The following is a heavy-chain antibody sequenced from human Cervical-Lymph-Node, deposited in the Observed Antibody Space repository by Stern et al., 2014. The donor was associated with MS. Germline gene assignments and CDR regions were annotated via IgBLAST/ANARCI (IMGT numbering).Heavy chain of an antibody. Sequence: QVQLQESGSGLVKPSQTLSLACAVPGASISDGFYSWTWIRPPPGKGLEWIGYISRTGTTYYNPSLKSRLTMSVDRSKNQFSLKLTSVTAADTAVYYCARGLQGVSVTWGQGTLVTVSS. CDR2: ISRTGTT. D-gene: IGHD3-10*01. CDR1: GASISDGFYS. V-gene: IGHV4-30-2*01. J-gene: IGHJ5*02. CDR3: ARGLQGVSVT.